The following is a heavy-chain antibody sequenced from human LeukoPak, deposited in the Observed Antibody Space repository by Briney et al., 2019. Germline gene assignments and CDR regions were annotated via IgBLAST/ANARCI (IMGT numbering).Heavy chain of an antibody. J-gene: IGHJ3*02. Sequence: GGSLRLSCEASGLTFSSYWMSWVRQAPGKGLEWVANIKQDGSEKYYVDSVKGRITISRDNAKNSLYLQMNSLRAEDTAVYYCARERALDIWGQGTMVTVSS. CDR1: GLTFSSYW. V-gene: IGHV3-7*01. CDR2: IKQDGSEK. CDR3: ARERALDI.